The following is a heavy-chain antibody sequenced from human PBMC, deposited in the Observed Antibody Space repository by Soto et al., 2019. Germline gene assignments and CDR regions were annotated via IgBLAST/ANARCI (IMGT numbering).Heavy chain of an antibody. Sequence: QLQLQESGSGLVKPSQTLSLTCAVSGGSISSGGYSWSRIRQPTGKGLEWIGYIYHSGSTYYNPSLKSRVTISVDRSKNQFSLKLSSVTAADTAVYYCAAGGGLPRHYWGQGTLVTVSS. CDR2: IYHSGST. J-gene: IGHJ4*02. V-gene: IGHV4-30-2*01. CDR1: GGSISSGGYS. CDR3: AAGGGLPRHY. D-gene: IGHD5-12*01.